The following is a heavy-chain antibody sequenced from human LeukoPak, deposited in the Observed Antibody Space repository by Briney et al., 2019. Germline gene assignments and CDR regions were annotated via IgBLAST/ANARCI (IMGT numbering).Heavy chain of an antibody. CDR2: IYHDGST. Sequence: ASETLPLTCTVSRYSISSGYYWGWIRQTPGKGLEWIGSIYHDGSTYYNPSLKSRVTISVDTSQNQLSLKLSSMTAADTAVYYCARGGDIVDYWGQGILVTVSS. V-gene: IGHV4-38-2*02. CDR3: ARGGDIVDY. J-gene: IGHJ4*02. CDR1: RYSISSGYY. D-gene: IGHD5-18*01.